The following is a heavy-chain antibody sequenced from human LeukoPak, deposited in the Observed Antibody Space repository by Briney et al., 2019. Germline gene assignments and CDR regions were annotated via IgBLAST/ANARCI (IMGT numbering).Heavy chain of an antibody. Sequence: GSLRLSCAASGFSFSSYSMNWVRQAPGKGLEWVSSISSSSSYIYYADSVKGRFTISRDNAKNSLYLQLNSLRAEDTAVYYCARAVVTAMGRPYYFDYWGQGTLVTVSS. CDR3: ARAVVTAMGRPYYFDY. V-gene: IGHV3-21*01. D-gene: IGHD2-21*02. CDR1: GFSFSSYS. J-gene: IGHJ4*02. CDR2: ISSSSSYI.